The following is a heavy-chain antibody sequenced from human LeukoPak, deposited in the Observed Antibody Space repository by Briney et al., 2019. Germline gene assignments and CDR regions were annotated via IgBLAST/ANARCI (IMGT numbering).Heavy chain of an antibody. CDR3: ARTRTLPIAGGFDT. CDR2: ISTDGSST. J-gene: IGHJ5*02. CDR1: GFTFSSYW. V-gene: IGHV3-74*01. D-gene: IGHD3-16*01. Sequence: GGSLRLSCAASGFTFSSYWMHWVRQGPGKGLVWLSRISTDGSSTDYADSVKGRFTISRENAKNTLYLQMNSLRAEDTAVYYCARTRTLPIAGGFDTWGQGSLVTVSS.